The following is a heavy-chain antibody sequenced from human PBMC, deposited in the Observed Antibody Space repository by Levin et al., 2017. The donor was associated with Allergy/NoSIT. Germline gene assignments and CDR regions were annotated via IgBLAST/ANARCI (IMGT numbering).Heavy chain of an antibody. CDR2: IYYSGST. CDR3: ARERCSRTTGYFDC. Sequence: SETLSLTCTVSGGSISSYYWSWIRQPPGKGLEWIAYIYYSGSTNYNPSLKSRVTISVDTSKNQFSLKLSSVTAADTAVYYCARERCSRTTGYFDCWGQGTLVTVSS. D-gene: IGHD2-2*01. J-gene: IGHJ4*02. V-gene: IGHV4-59*01. CDR1: GGSISSYY.